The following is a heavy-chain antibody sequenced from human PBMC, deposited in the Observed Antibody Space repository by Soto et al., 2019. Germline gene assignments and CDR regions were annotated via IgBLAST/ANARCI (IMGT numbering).Heavy chain of an antibody. CDR2: ISSSSSYI. Sequence: GGSLRLSCAASGFTFSSYSMNWVRQAPGKGLEWVSSISSSSSYIYYADSVKGRFTISRDNAKNSLYLQMNSLRAEDTAVYYCARDHYDILTGYHYYYYMDVWGKGTTVTVSS. D-gene: IGHD3-9*01. J-gene: IGHJ6*03. CDR3: ARDHYDILTGYHYYYYMDV. CDR1: GFTFSSYS. V-gene: IGHV3-21*01.